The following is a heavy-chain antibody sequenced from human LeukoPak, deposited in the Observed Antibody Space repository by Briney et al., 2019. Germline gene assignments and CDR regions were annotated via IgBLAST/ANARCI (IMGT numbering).Heavy chain of an antibody. CDR2: IYYSGST. CDR3: ARDIYDSSGYYYDH. V-gene: IGHV4-30-4*01. J-gene: IGHJ5*02. Sequence: PSETLSLTCTVSGGSISSGDYYWSWIRQPPGKGLEWIGYIYYSGSTYYNPSFKSRVTISVDTSKNQFSLKLSSVAAADTAVYYCARDIYDSSGYYYDHWGQGTLVTVSS. D-gene: IGHD3-22*01. CDR1: GGSISSGDYY.